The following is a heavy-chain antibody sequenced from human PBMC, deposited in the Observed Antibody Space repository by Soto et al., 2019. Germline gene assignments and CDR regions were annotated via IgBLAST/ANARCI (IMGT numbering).Heavy chain of an antibody. V-gene: IGHV3-23*01. CDR2: ISGSGGST. J-gene: IGHJ6*03. CDR1: GFTFSSYA. Sequence: EVQLLESGGGLVQPGGSLRLSCAASGFTFSSYAMSWVRQAPGKGLEWVSAISGSGGSTYYADSVKGRFTISRDNSKNTLYLQMNSLRAEDTAVYYCAKDREAACTNGVCYPVYYYMDVWGKGTTVTVSS. CDR3: AKDREAACTNGVCYPVYYYMDV. D-gene: IGHD2-8*01.